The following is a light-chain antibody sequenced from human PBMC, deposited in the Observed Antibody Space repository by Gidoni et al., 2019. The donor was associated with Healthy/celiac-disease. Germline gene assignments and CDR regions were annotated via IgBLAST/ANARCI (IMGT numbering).Light chain of an antibody. CDR3: QQSYTTPT. V-gene: IGKV1-39*01. CDR1: QSISRY. Sequence: DIQMTQSPSSLSASVGDRVTITCRASQSISRYLNWYQQKPGKAPKLLIYAASTLQSGVPSRFSGRRSGTDFTLTVSRLQPEDFATYYCQQSYTTPTFXXXTKLEI. J-gene: IGKJ2*01. CDR2: AAS.